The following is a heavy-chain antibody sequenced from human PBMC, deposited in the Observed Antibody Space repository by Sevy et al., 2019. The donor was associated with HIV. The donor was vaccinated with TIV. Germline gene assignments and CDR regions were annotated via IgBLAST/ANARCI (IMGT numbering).Heavy chain of an antibody. J-gene: IGHJ4*02. Sequence: GGSLRLSCAASVFTFSDYYMSWIRQAPGKGLEWVSYISSSSSYTNYADSVKGRFTISRDNAKNSLYLQMNSLRAEDTAVYYCAREGGAVAGFDYWGQGTLVTVSS. D-gene: IGHD6-19*01. CDR2: ISSSSSYT. CDR1: VFTFSDYY. V-gene: IGHV3-11*06. CDR3: AREGGAVAGFDY.